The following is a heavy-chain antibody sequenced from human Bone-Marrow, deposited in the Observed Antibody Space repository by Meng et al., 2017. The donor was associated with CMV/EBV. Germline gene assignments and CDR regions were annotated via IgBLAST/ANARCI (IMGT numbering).Heavy chain of an antibody. CDR3: ARGYCSSTSCHDLYYFDY. V-gene: IGHV3-30*04. CDR2: ISYDGSNK. D-gene: IGHD2-2*01. CDR1: GFTFSSYA. Sequence: GESLKISCAASGFTFSSYAMHWVRQAPGKGLEWVAVISYDGSNKYYADSVKGRFTISRDNSKNTLYLQMNSLRAEDTAVYYCARGYCSSTSCHDLYYFDYWGHGPLITVSS. J-gene: IGHJ4*01.